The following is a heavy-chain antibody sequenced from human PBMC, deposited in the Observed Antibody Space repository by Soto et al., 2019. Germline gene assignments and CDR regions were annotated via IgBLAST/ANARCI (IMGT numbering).Heavy chain of an antibody. J-gene: IGHJ6*02. CDR1: GFTFSSYS. D-gene: IGHD3-10*01. V-gene: IGHV3-21*01. CDR2: ISSSSSYI. Sequence: GSLRLSCAASGFTFSSYSMNWVRQAPGKGLEWVSSISSSSSYIYYADSVKGRFTISRDNAKNSLYLQMSSLRAEDTAVYYCARDRVGGSYYYYYYGMDVWGQGTTVTVSS. CDR3: ARDRVGGSYYYYYYGMDV.